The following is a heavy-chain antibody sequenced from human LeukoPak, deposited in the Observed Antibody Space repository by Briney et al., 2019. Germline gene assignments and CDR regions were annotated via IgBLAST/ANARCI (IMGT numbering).Heavy chain of an antibody. Sequence: SETLSLTCTVSGGSISSYYWSWIRQPPGKGPEWIGNIYYSGRTYYNPSLKSRVAISVDTSMNQFSLRLFSVTAADTAVYYCARLVPERFFQLNPEGYYDYWGQGTLVTVSS. D-gene: IGHD3-3*01. CDR3: ARLVPERFFQLNPEGYYDY. CDR2: IYYSGRT. V-gene: IGHV4-59*04. J-gene: IGHJ4*02. CDR1: GGSISSYY.